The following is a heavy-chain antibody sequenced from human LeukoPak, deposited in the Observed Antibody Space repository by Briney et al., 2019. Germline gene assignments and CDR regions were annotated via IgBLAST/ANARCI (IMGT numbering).Heavy chain of an antibody. D-gene: IGHD6-19*01. V-gene: IGHV3-69-1*01. Sequence: GSLKLPFVIPGVQLRNKSMSWVRPAPGKGLEWVSSISSHRSIYAESVRGRFTISRDTAKNSLYLQMNSLRAEDSALYYCARDKSGWARDYWGQGTLVTVSA. J-gene: IGHJ4*02. CDR2: ISSHRSI. CDR3: ARDKSGWARDY. CDR1: GVQLRNKS.